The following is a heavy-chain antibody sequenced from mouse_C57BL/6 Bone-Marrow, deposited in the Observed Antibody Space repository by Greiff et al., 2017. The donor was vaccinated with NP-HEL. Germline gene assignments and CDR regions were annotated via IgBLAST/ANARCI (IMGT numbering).Heavy chain of an antibody. Sequence: QVQLQQPGAELVKPGASVKLSCKASGYTFTSYWMQWVKQRPGQGLEWIGEIDPSDSYTNYNQKFKGKATLTVDTSSSTAYMQLSSLTSEDSAVYYCASTVVEYYFDYWGQGTTLTDSS. CDR2: IDPSDSYT. CDR3: ASTVVEYYFDY. J-gene: IGHJ2*01. CDR1: GYTFTSYW. V-gene: IGHV1-50*01. D-gene: IGHD1-1*01.